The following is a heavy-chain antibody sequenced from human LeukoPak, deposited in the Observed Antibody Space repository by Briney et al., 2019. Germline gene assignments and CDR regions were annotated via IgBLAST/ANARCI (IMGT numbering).Heavy chain of an antibody. V-gene: IGHV1-2*06. D-gene: IGHD6-19*01. CDR3: ARDPRIAVAGKYFDY. Sequence: ASVKVSCKASGYTFTGYYMHWVRQAPGQGLEWMGRIDPNSGGTNYAQKFQGRVAMTRDTSISTAYMELSRLRSDDTAVYYCARDPRIAVAGKYFDYWGQGTLVTVSS. CDR1: GYTFTGYY. CDR2: IDPNSGGT. J-gene: IGHJ4*02.